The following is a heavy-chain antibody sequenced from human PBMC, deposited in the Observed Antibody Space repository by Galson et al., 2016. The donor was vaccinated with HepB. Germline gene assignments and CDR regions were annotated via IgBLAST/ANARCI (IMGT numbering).Heavy chain of an antibody. CDR1: GGSISSSGYY. CDR2: IYYTGST. J-gene: IGHJ4*02. V-gene: IGHV4-39*01. Sequence: SETLSLTCTVSGGSISSSGYYWGWIRQPPGKGLDWIGNIYYTGSTYYNPSLKSRVTISVDTSKNQFSLNLSSVTAADTAMYYCARHDYYGSGSYDCWGQGTLVTVSS. D-gene: IGHD3-10*01. CDR3: ARHDYYGSGSYDC.